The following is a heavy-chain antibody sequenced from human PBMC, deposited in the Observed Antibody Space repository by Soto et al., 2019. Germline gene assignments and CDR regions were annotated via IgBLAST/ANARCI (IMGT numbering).Heavy chain of an antibody. Sequence: QITLKESGPTLVKPTQTLTLTCTFSGFSLSTSGVGVGWIRQPPGKALEWLALIYWDDDKRYSPSLKSRLTTPKDTPKNKVVLTMTTMDPVDTATYSCPHSLAPSNYGDHEPINSFAYWGKETRVTVPS. CDR1: GFSLSTSGVG. CDR2: IYWDDDK. D-gene: IGHD4-17*01. CDR3: PHSLAPSNYGDHEPINSFAY. J-gene: IGHJ4*02. V-gene: IGHV2-5*02.